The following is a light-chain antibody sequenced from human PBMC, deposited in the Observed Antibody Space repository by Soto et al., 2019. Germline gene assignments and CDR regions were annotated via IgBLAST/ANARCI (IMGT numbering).Light chain of an antibody. V-gene: IGKV3-15*01. J-gene: IGKJ5*01. CDR2: GAS. Sequence: TQSPGTLYLGRGEIVTLSCRASQSVSSSYLAWYQQKPGQAPRLLIYGASTRATGIPARFSGSGSGTEFTLTISSLQSEDFEVYYCQQYNNWHPITFGQGTRLEI. CDR3: QQYNNWHPIT. CDR1: QSVSSSY.